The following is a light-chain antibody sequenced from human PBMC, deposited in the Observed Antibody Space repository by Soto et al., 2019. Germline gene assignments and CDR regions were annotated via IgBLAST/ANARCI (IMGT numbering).Light chain of an antibody. CDR2: GND. J-gene: IGLJ1*01. Sequence: QSVLTQPLSVSGAPGQGVTISCTGSSSNIGAGYDVHWYQQLPGAAPKLLIFGNDNRPSGVPDRFSGSRSGTSASLAITGLQAEDEADYYCQSYDRSLSGSVFGAGTKLTVL. CDR3: QSYDRSLSGSV. V-gene: IGLV1-40*01. CDR1: SSNIGAGYD.